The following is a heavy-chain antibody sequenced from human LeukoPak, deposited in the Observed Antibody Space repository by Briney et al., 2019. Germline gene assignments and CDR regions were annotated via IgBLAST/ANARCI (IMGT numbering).Heavy chain of an antibody. CDR2: ISYDGRNK. V-gene: IGHV3-30*18. Sequence: GRSLRLSCAASEFIFNNYGMHWVRQAPGKGLEWVAVISYDGRNKFYANSVKGRFTISRDDSKNTLYVQMNSLRPEDTAVYYCAKDGARYSGSLDSWGQGTLVTVSS. CDR1: EFIFNNYG. D-gene: IGHD1-26*01. J-gene: IGHJ4*02. CDR3: AKDGARYSGSLDS.